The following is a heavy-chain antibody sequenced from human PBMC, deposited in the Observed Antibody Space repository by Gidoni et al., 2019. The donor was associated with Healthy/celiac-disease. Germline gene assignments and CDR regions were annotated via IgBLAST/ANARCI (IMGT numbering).Heavy chain of an antibody. D-gene: IGHD3-10*01. Sequence: QVQLVQSGAEVKKPGSSVKVSCKASGGTFSSYAISWVRQAPGQGLEWMGGIIPIFGTANYAQKFQGRVTITADKSTSTAYMELSSLRSEDTAVYYCARDQSSDYYGSGSYLARWGQGTLVTVSS. CDR2: IIPIFGTA. J-gene: IGHJ4*02. V-gene: IGHV1-69*06. CDR1: GGTFSSYA. CDR3: ARDQSSDYYGSGSYLAR.